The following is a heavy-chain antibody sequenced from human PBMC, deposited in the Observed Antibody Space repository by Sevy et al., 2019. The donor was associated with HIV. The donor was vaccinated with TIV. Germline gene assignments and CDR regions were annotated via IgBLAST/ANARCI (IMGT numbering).Heavy chain of an antibody. CDR1: GGSISSSSYY. CDR3: ARLESGGGDPSRDYYYYMDV. Sequence: SETLSLTCTVSGGSISSSSYYWGWIRQPPGKGLEWIGSIYYSGSTYYNLSLKSRVTISVDTSKNQFSLKLSSVTAADTAVYYCARLESGGGDPSRDYYYYMDVWGKGTTVTVSS. D-gene: IGHD2-21*01. J-gene: IGHJ6*03. CDR2: IYYSGST. V-gene: IGHV4-39*01.